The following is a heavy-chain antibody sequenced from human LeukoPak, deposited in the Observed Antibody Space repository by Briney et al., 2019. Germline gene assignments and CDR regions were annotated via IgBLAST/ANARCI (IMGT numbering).Heavy chain of an antibody. Sequence: GGSLRLSCAASGFTFSSYGMHWVRQAPGKGLEWVAVISYDGSNKYYADSVKGRFTISRDNSKNTLYLQMNSLRAEDTAVYNCARDLLAAGDNDYWGQGTLVTVSS. CDR1: GFTFSSYG. V-gene: IGHV3-30*03. J-gene: IGHJ4*02. CDR2: ISYDGSNK. D-gene: IGHD6-19*01. CDR3: ARDLLAAGDNDY.